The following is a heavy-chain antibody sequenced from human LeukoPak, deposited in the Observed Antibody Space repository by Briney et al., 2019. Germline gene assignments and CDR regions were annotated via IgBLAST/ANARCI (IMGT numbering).Heavy chain of an antibody. J-gene: IGHJ5*02. CDR2: IFYTGAT. CDR3: ASSRSAYDFLTGYSSDTNWFDP. Sequence: SETLSLTCTVSGGSITSGGYYWSWIRQYPGKGLEWIGYIFYTGATHYNPSLKSRVFISMDMSKNQFSLKLSSVTAAVTAVYYCASSRSAYDFLTGYSSDTNWFDPWGQGTLVTVSS. CDR1: GGSITSGGYY. D-gene: IGHD3-9*01. V-gene: IGHV4-31*03.